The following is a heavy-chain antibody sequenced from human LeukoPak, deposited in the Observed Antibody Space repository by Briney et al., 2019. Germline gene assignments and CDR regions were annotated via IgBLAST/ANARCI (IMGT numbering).Heavy chain of an antibody. CDR3: TRNEAKYYDFWSGYSSGPFDY. V-gene: IGHV3-49*04. J-gene: IGHJ4*02. Sequence: PGGSLRLSCTASGFTFGDYAMSWVRQAPGKGLEWVGFIRSKAYGGTTEYAASVKGRFTISRDDSKSIAYLQMNSLKTEDTAVYYCTRNEAKYYDFWSGYSSGPFDYWGQGTLVTVSS. CDR1: GFTFGDYA. D-gene: IGHD3-3*01. CDR2: IRSKAYGGTT.